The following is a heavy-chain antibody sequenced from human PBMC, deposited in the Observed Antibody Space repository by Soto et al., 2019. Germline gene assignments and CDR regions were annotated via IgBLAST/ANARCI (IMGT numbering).Heavy chain of an antibody. D-gene: IGHD4-17*01. J-gene: IGHJ6*02. V-gene: IGHV1-46*01. CDR3: ARAFRMGEAADYGDYEPPARHYYYYYYGMDV. Sequence: ASVKVSCKASGYTFTSYYMHWVRQAPGQGLEWMGIINPSGGSTSYAQKFQGRVTMTRDTSTSTVYMELSSLRSEDTAVYYCARAFRMGEAADYGDYEPPARHYYYYYYGMDVWGQGTTVTVSS. CDR1: GYTFTSYY. CDR2: INPSGGST.